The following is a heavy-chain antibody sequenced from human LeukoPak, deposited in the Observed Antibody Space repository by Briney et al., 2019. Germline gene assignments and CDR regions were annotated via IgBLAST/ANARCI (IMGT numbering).Heavy chain of an antibody. D-gene: IGHD2-2*01. CDR3: ASADIVVVPSAMPTFGY. CDR2: INHSGST. V-gene: IGHV4-34*01. J-gene: IGHJ4*02. Sequence: SETLSLTCAVYGGSFSDYYWSWIRQPPGKGLEWIGEINHSGSTNYNPSLKSRVTISVDTSKNQFSLKLSSVTAADTAVYYCASADIVVVPSAMPTFGYWGQGTLVTVSS. CDR1: GGSFSDYY.